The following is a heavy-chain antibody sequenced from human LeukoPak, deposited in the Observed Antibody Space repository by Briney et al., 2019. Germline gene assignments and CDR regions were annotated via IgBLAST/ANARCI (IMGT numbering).Heavy chain of an antibody. Sequence: GGSLRLSCAASGFTFSDHYMDWVRQAPGKGLEWVGRTRNKANSYTTEYAASVKGRFTISRDDSKNSLYLQMNSLKTEDTAVYYCARGLYGWYAFDYWGQGTLVTVSS. CDR2: TRNKANSYTT. CDR1: GFTFSDHY. CDR3: ARGLYGWYAFDY. V-gene: IGHV3-72*01. D-gene: IGHD6-19*01. J-gene: IGHJ4*02.